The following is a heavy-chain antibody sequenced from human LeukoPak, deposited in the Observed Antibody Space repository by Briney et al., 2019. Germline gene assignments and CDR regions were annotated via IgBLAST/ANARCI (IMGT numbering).Heavy chain of an antibody. CDR1: GYSFTSYW. J-gene: IGHJ4*02. CDR2: IYPGDSDT. CDR3: ARQGGYCSSTSCFTDY. V-gene: IGHV5-51*01. Sequence: HGESLKISCKGSGYSFTSYWIGWVRQMPGKGLEWMGIIYPGDSDTRYSPSFQGQVTISADKSISTAYLQWSSLKASDTAMYYCARQGGYCSSTSCFTDYWGEGTLVTVSS. D-gene: IGHD2-2*02.